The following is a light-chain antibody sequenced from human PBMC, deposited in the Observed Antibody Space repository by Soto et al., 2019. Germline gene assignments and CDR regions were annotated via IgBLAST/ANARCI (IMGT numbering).Light chain of an antibody. J-gene: IGKJ1*01. CDR2: GAS. Sequence: EIVLTQSPGTLSLSPGERATLSCRASQSVSSSYLAWYQQRPGQAPRLLIYGASTRATGIPSRATGIPARSTATGSGTHFTLTISRLETEDFSLYYGQQYAGSPWTFGKGTK. CDR3: QQYAGSPWT. CDR1: QSVSSSY. V-gene: IGKV3-20*01.